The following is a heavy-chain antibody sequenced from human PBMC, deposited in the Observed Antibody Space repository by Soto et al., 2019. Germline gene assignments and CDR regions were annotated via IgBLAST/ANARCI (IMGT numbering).Heavy chain of an antibody. Sequence: SETLSLTCTVSGGSISNYYWSWIRHPPGKKLEWIGYIYYSGSTNYNPSLKSRVTISVDTSKNQFSLKLSSVTAADTAVYYCARVSYDYVWGSYSPSQPYYFDYWGQGTLVTVSS. J-gene: IGHJ4*02. CDR1: GGSISNYY. V-gene: IGHV4-59*01. CDR3: ARVSYDYVWGSYSPSQPYYFDY. D-gene: IGHD3-16*01. CDR2: IYYSGST.